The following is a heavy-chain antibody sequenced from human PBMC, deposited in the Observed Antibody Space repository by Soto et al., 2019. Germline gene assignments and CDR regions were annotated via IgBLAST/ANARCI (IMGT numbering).Heavy chain of an antibody. Sequence: EVQLVESGGGLVQPGGSLRLSCAASGFTFSSYSMNWVRQAPGKGLEWVSYISSSSSTIYYADSVKGRFTISRDNAKNSLYQQMNSLRDEETAVYYCARDRNYYDSSGYYGLDYWGQGTLVTVSS. D-gene: IGHD3-22*01. CDR2: ISSSSSTI. J-gene: IGHJ4*02. V-gene: IGHV3-48*02. CDR1: GFTFSSYS. CDR3: ARDRNYYDSSGYYGLDY.